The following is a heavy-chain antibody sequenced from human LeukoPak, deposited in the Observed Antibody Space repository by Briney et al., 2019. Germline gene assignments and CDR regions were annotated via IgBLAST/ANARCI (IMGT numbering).Heavy chain of an antibody. J-gene: IGHJ4*02. CDR2: ISSSSGTI. Sequence: GGSLRLSCAASGFTFSSYSMNWVRQAPGKGLEWVSYISSSSGTIYYADSVKGRFTISRDNAKNSLYLQMNSLRAEDTAVYYCARDGRPQSGWYWRGYDYWGQGILVTVSS. D-gene: IGHD6-19*01. V-gene: IGHV3-48*01. CDR1: GFTFSSYS. CDR3: ARDGRPQSGWYWRGYDY.